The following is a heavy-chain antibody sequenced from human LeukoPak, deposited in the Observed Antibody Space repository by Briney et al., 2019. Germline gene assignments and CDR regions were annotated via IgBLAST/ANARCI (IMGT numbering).Heavy chain of an antibody. CDR2: MNPNSGNT. CDR3: ARGSAYYYDSSGYSLCDY. J-gene: IGHJ4*02. CDR1: GYPFTSYD. V-gene: IGHV1-8*01. D-gene: IGHD3-22*01. Sequence: ASVKVSFKASGYPFTSYDINWVRQATGQGLEWMGWMNPNSGNTGYAQKFQGRVTMTRNTSISTAYMELSSLRSEDTAVYYCARGSAYYYDSSGYSLCDYWGQGTLVTVSS.